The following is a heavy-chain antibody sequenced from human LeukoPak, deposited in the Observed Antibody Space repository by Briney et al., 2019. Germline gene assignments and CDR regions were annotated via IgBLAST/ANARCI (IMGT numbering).Heavy chain of an antibody. D-gene: IGHD3-10*01. V-gene: IGHV3-53*01. CDR2: IYSGGST. J-gene: IGHJ6*03. Sequence: PGGSLRLSCGATGFTVSNNYMGWVRQAPAKGLAWVSRIYSGGSTYYADSVKGRFTITRDNSKNTLYLQMNSLGAEDTAVYCCASGSGSYRTPYYYMDVWGTGTTVTVSS. CDR3: ASGSGSYRTPYYYMDV. CDR1: GFTVSNNY.